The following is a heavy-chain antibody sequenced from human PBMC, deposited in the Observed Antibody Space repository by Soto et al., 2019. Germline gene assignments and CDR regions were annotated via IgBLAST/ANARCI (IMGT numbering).Heavy chain of an antibody. CDR3: AKRTTGWYCDP. J-gene: IGHJ2*01. Sequence: EVQLLESGGGLVQPGGSLRLSCAASGFTFSSYAMNWVRQAPGKGLEWVSVISGSGGSTYYADSVKGRFTISRDISRNTLYLKMNSRSAEDTAVYYCAKRTTGWYCDPWGRGTLVTVSS. CDR2: ISGSGGST. V-gene: IGHV3-23*01. CDR1: GFTFSSYA.